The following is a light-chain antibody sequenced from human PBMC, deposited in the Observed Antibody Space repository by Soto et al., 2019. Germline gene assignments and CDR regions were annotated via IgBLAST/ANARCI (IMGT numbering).Light chain of an antibody. CDR3: QQYGSSPPT. J-gene: IGKJ1*01. Sequence: EIVLTQSPGTLSLSPGERATLSCWASQSVTYSYLAWYQQKPGQAPRLLISGASSRATGIPDRFSGSGSGTEFTLTISRLEPEDFAVYYCQQYGSSPPTFGQGTKVEFK. V-gene: IGKV3-20*01. CDR1: QSVTYSY. CDR2: GAS.